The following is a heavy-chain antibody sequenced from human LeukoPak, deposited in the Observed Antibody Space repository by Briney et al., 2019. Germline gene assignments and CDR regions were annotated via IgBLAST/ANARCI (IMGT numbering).Heavy chain of an antibody. CDR2: IYYNGNT. J-gene: IGHJ4*02. D-gene: IGHD2-21*02. V-gene: IGHV4-39*07. CDR1: GVSISSGNYY. Sequence: PSETLSLTCTVSGVSISSGNYYWSWIRQPAGKGLEWIGSIYYNGNTYYIPSLKSRVTISVDTSKNQFSLKLSSVTAADTAVYYCARDPCGGDCYSAFDYWGQGALVTVSS. CDR3: ARDPCGGDCYSAFDY.